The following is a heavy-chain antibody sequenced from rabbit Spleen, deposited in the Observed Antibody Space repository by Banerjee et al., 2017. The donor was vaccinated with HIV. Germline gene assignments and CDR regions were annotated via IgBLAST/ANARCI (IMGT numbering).Heavy chain of an antibody. V-gene: IGHV1S45*01. CDR3: ARADYSGSAARSFKL. CDR1: GLDFSSSYW. J-gene: IGHJ4*01. CDR2: IYGGSDDKT. D-gene: IGHD4-1*01. Sequence: QEQLEESGGDLVQPEGSLTLTCTASGLDFSSSYWIYWVRQAPGKGLEWIARIYGGSDDKTYYANWAKGRFTISKTSSTTVTLQLTSLTVADTATYFCARADYSGSAARSFKLWGQGTLVTVS.